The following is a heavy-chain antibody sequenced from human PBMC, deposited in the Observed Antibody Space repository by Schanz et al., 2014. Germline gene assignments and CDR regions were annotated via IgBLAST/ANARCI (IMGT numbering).Heavy chain of an antibody. CDR3: ARDGDFDD. V-gene: IGHV3-30*03. CDR1: GFTFSSYG. J-gene: IGHJ4*02. CDR2: ISYDGSNK. Sequence: QVQLVESGGGVVQPGRSLRLSCAASGFTFSSYGMHWVRQAPGKGLEWVAVISYDGSNKYYADSVKGRFTISRDNSKSTLFLQMSSLRAEDTAVYYCARDGDFDDWGQGTLVTVSS.